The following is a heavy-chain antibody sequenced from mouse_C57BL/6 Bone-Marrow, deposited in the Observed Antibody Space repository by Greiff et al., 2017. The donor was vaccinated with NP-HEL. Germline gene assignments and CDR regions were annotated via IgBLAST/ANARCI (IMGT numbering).Heavy chain of an antibody. Sequence: EVMLVESEGGLVQPGSSMKLSCTASGFTFSDYYMAWVRQVPEKGLEWVANINYDGSSTYYLDSLKSRFIISRDNAKNILYLQMSSLKSEDTATYYCARGYYYGKNWYFDVWGTGTTVTVSS. J-gene: IGHJ1*03. CDR2: INYDGSST. V-gene: IGHV5-16*01. CDR1: GFTFSDYY. D-gene: IGHD1-1*01. CDR3: ARGYYYGKNWYFDV.